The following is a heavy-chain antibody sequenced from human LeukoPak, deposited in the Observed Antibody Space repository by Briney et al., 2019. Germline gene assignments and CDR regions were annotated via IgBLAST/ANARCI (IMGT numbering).Heavy chain of an antibody. J-gene: IGHJ5*02. Sequence: ASVKVSCKASGYTFTSYGISWVRQAPGQGLEWMGWISAYNGNTNYAQKLQGRVTMTTDTSTSTAYMELRSLRSDDTAVYYCAGVPAADNWFDPWGQGTLVTVSS. D-gene: IGHD6-25*01. CDR1: GYTFTSYG. V-gene: IGHV1-18*01. CDR2: ISAYNGNT. CDR3: AGVPAADNWFDP.